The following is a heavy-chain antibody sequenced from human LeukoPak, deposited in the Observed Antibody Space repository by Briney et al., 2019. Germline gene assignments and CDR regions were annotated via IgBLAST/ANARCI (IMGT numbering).Heavy chain of an antibody. J-gene: IGHJ4*02. CDR3: RSPPMVRGVIIDRDY. Sequence: GGSLRLSCAASGFTFSSYGMHWVRQAPGKGLEWVAVIWYDGSNKYYADSVKSRFTISRDNSKNTLYLQMNSLRAEDTAVYYCRSPPMVRGVIIDRDYWGQGTLVTVSS. CDR2: IWYDGSNK. V-gene: IGHV3-33*01. D-gene: IGHD3-10*01. CDR1: GFTFSSYG.